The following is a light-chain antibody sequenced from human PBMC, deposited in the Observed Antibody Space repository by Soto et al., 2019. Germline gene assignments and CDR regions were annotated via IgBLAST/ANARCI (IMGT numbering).Light chain of an antibody. CDR3: QQYNSYSPT. CDR2: DAS. V-gene: IGKV1-5*01. CDR1: QSISSW. Sequence: DIHVTQSPATLAASVGDRVSITCRASQSISSWLAWYQQKPEKAPQLTIYDASSLESGVPSRFSGSGSGTEFTLTISSLQPDDFATYYCQQYNSYSPTFGQGTKVDIK. J-gene: IGKJ1*01.